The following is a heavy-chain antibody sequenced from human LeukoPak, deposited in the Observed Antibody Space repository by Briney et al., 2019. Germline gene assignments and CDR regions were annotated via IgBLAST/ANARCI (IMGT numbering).Heavy chain of an antibody. CDR2: INHSGST. D-gene: IGHD2-21*02. Sequence: SETLSLTCAVYGGSFSGYYWSWIRQPPGKGLEWIGEINHSGSTNYNPSLKSRVTISVDTSKNQFSLKLSSVTAADTAVYYCARGVTADYWGQGTLVTVSS. CDR3: ARGVTADY. J-gene: IGHJ4*02. CDR1: GGSFSGYY. V-gene: IGHV4-34*01.